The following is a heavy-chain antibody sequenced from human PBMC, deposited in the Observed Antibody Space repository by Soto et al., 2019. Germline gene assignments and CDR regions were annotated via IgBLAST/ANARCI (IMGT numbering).Heavy chain of an antibody. CDR3: ARDAFAYDSSGDADY. CDR1: GFTFSSYS. V-gene: IGHV3-21*01. Sequence: PGGSLRLSCAASGFTFSSYSMNWVRQAPGKGLEWVSSISSSSSYIYYADSVKGRFTISRDNAKNSLYLQMNSLRAVDTAVYYCARDAFAYDSSGDADYWGQGTLVTVSS. J-gene: IGHJ4*02. D-gene: IGHD3-22*01. CDR2: ISSSSSYI.